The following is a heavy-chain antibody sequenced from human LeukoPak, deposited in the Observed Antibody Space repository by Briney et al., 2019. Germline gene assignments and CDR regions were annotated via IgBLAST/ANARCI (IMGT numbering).Heavy chain of an antibody. CDR3: ARVGELMVYAPHGPDDAFDI. CDR1: GYSISSGYY. Sequence: SETLSLTCTVSGYSISSGYYWGWIRQSPGKGLEWIATIYRSGSTYYNPSLKSRVTISIDTSKNQFSLKLSSVTAADTAVYYCARVGELMVYAPHGPDDAFDIWGQGAMVTVSS. CDR2: IYRSGST. J-gene: IGHJ3*02. D-gene: IGHD2-8*01. V-gene: IGHV4-38-2*02.